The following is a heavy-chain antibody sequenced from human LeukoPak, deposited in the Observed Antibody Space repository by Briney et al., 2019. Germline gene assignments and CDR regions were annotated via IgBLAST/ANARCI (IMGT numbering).Heavy chain of an antibody. V-gene: IGHV4-39*07. Sequence: PSETLSLTCTVSGGSISSGGYYWSWIRQPPGKGLEWIGEINHSGGTYCNPSLKSRVTISVDTSMKQFSLKLSSVTAADTAVYYCARGVRIAVADPHLDYWGQGTLVTVSA. CDR2: INHSGGT. J-gene: IGHJ4*02. CDR3: ARGVRIAVADPHLDY. D-gene: IGHD6-19*01. CDR1: GGSISSGGYY.